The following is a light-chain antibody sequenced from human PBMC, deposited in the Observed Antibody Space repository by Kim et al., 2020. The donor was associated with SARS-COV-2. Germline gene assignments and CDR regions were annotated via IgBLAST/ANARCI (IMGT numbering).Light chain of an antibody. J-gene: IGLJ3*02. V-gene: IGLV1-44*01. CDR1: ISNIGSNI. CDR3: AAWDDSLNAWV. Sequence: GQMVTFSCSGSISNIGSNIVNWYQQFPGTAPKLLINRNNQRPSGVPDRFSGSKSGTSASLAISGLQSEDEADYYCAAWDDSLNAWVFGGGTQLTVL. CDR2: RNN.